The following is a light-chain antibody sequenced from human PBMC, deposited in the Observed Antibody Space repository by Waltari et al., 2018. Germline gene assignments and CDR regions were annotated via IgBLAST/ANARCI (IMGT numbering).Light chain of an antibody. Sequence: EIVLTQSPGTLSLSPGERATLSCLASQSVSRSNLAWYQQKPGQAPMLLVYGASSRPTGIPDRFSGSWSGTDFTLTISRLEPEDFAVYYCQQYGSSPLYTFGQGTKLEIK. CDR1: QSVSRSN. J-gene: IGKJ2*01. CDR3: QQYGSSPLYT. V-gene: IGKV3-20*01. CDR2: GAS.